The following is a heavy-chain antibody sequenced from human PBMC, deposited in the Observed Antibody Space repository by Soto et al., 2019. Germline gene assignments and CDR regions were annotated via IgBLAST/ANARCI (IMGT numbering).Heavy chain of an antibody. Sequence: GSLRLSCAASGFTFSDHYMDWVRQAPGKGLEWVGRISGSGGSTYYADSVKGRFTISRDNSKNTLYLQMNSLRAEDTPVYYCAKVGTKYYYDSSGYYLWGQGTLVPVSS. V-gene: IGHV3-23*01. CDR1: GFTFSDHY. CDR2: ISGSGGST. J-gene: IGHJ4*02. D-gene: IGHD3-22*01. CDR3: AKVGTKYYYDSSGYYL.